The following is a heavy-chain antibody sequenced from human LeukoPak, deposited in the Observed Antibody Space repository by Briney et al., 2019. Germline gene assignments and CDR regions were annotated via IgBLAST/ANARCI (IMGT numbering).Heavy chain of an antibody. Sequence: QPSETLSLTCTVSGGSISSSSYYWGWIRQPPGKGLEWVANIKQDGSDKYYLTSVRGRFTISRDNAKNSLFLQMNSLRVEDTAVYYCARGGGHLDCWGQGTLVTVSS. CDR3: ARGGGHLDC. CDR2: IKQDGSDK. D-gene: IGHD4-23*01. V-gene: IGHV3-7*03. J-gene: IGHJ4*02. CDR1: GGSISSSSYY.